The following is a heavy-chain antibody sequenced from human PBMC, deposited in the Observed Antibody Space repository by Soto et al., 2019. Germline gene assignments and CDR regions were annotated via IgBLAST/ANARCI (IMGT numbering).Heavy chain of an antibody. CDR2: IWYDGSNK. J-gene: IGHJ4*02. V-gene: IGHV3-33*01. CDR1: GFTFSSYA. CDR3: ARDRRTSYRDYDPEPFDY. Sequence: QVQLVESGGGVVQPGRSLRLSCAASGFTFSSYAMHWVRQAPGKGLEWVAVIWYDGSNKYYAASVMGRFTISRDNSKTTVYLQMNSLRADDTAVYYCARDRRTSYRDYDPEPFDYWCQGTLVIVSS. D-gene: IGHD5-12*01.